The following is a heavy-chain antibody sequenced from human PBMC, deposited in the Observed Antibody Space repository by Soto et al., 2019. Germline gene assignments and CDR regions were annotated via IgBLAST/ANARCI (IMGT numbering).Heavy chain of an antibody. V-gene: IGHV1-18*01. J-gene: IGHJ4*02. CDR3: TKDEPRWLHGPFDY. CDR1: GYTFSNYA. CDR2: ISAYSGKT. Sequence: QVQLVQSGGEVKKPGASVKVSCQASGYTFSNYAISWLRQAPGQGPEWMGWISAYSGKTDCAPKFQDRLTLTTDTSTSTAYMELRSLRSDDTAVYYCTKDEPRWLHGPFDYWGQGTLVTVSS. D-gene: IGHD5-18*01.